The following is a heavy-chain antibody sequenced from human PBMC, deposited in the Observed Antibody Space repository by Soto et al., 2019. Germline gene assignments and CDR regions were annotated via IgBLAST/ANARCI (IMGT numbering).Heavy chain of an antibody. CDR3: AKGTAVARQHFAN. CDR1: GFTFSDFG. J-gene: IGHJ4*02. V-gene: IGHV3-30*18. D-gene: IGHD6-19*01. CDR2: ISGDGSDK. Sequence: QVQVVESGGGVVQPERSLRLSCAISGFTFSDFGMHWVRQAPSKGLEWVAAISGDGSDKYYVGSVQGRFTISRDNTKNALYLQMNSLRSEDTAVYYCAKGTAVARQHFANWGQGTLVTVSS.